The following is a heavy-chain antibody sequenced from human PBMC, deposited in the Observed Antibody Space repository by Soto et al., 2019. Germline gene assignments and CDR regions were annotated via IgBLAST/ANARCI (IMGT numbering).Heavy chain of an antibody. J-gene: IGHJ6*03. CDR2: INPNSGNT. V-gene: IGHV1-2*02. Sequence: ASVKVSCKASGYTFTGYYIHWVRQAPGQGLEWMGWINPNSGNTSYAQKLQGRVTMTRNTSISTAYMELSSLRSEDTAVYYCARGVRYSSSSEEYYYYYMDVWGKGTTVTVSS. D-gene: IGHD6-6*01. CDR3: ARGVRYSSSSEEYYYYYMDV. CDR1: GYTFTGYY.